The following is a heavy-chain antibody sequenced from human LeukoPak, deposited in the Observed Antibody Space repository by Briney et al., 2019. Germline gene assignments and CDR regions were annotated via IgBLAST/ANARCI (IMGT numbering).Heavy chain of an antibody. CDR3: ARAFIPKYDFWSGYYTNYYYYYGMDV. J-gene: IGHJ6*02. CDR1: GYTFTGYY. Sequence: ASVKVSCKASGYTFTGYYMHWVRQAPGQGLEWMGWMNPNSGNTGYAQKFQGRVTMTRNTSISTAYMELSSLRSEDTAVYYCARAFIPKYDFWSGYYTNYYYYYGMDVWGQGTTVTVSS. CDR2: MNPNSGNT. V-gene: IGHV1-8*02. D-gene: IGHD3-3*01.